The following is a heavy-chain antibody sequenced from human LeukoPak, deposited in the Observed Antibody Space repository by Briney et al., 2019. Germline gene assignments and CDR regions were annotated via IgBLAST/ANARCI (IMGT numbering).Heavy chain of an antibody. D-gene: IGHD3-16*01. J-gene: IGHJ4*02. V-gene: IGHV4-39*07. CDR1: GGSISNNNYY. CDR2: IYYRGST. Sequence: SETLSLTCTVSGGSISNNNYYWGWLRQPPGKGLEWIGSIYYRGSTHYNPSLKSRVTISVDTSKNQFSLKLNSVTTADTAVYYCTRGAGWLIDYWGQGILVTVSS. CDR3: TRGAGWLIDY.